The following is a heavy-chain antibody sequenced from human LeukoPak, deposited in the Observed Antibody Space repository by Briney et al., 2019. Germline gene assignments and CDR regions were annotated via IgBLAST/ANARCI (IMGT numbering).Heavy chain of an antibody. CDR3: ARSQTLSSGWYRWDFDL. D-gene: IGHD6-19*01. Sequence: GASVRVSCKASGGTFSSYAISWVRQAPGQGLEWMGGIIPIFGTANYAQKFQGRVTITADESTSTAYMELSSLRSEDTAVYYCARSQTLSSGWYRWDFDLWGRGTLVTVSS. CDR2: IIPIFGTA. J-gene: IGHJ2*01. V-gene: IGHV1-69*13. CDR1: GGTFSSYA.